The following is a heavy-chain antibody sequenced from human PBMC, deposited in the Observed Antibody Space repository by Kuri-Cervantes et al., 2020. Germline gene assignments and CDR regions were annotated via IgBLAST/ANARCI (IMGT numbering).Heavy chain of an antibody. CDR2: MNPNSGNT. CDR3: ARGLTVLWFRELFS. V-gene: IGHV1-8*02. D-gene: IGHD3-10*01. Sequence: ASVKVSCKASGGTFSSYATSWVRQAPGQGLEWMGWMNPNSGNTGYAQKFQGRVTMTRNTSISTAYMELSSLRSEDTAVYYCARGLTVLWFRELFSWGQGTLVTVSS. CDR1: GGTFSSYA. J-gene: IGHJ5*02.